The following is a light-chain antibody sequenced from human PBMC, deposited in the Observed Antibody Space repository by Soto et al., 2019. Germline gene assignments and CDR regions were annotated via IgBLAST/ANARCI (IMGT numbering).Light chain of an antibody. J-gene: IGLJ2*01. V-gene: IGLV1-40*01. CDR3: QSYDSSLSVVV. CDR1: SSNIGAGYD. Sequence: QSVLTQPPSVSGAPGQRVTISCTGSSSNIGAGYDVHWYQQLPGTAPKLLIYGNSNRPSGVPDRFSGSKSGTSASLAITGLEAEDEADYYRQSYDSSLSVVVFAGGTKLTVL. CDR2: GNS.